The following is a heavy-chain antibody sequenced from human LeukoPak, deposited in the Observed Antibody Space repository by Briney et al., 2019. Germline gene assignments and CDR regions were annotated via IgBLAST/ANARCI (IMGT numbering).Heavy chain of an antibody. J-gene: IGHJ3*02. V-gene: IGHV3-23*01. CDR3: ARAIMGSTLQAFDI. Sequence: PGGSLRLSCAASGSTFSSYAMSWVRQAPGKGLEWVSSLSSSGSSTYYADAVKGRFTISRDNSKNTLYLQMNSLRAEDTAAYYCARAIMGSTLQAFDIWGQGTVAIVSS. CDR1: GSTFSSYA. D-gene: IGHD1-26*01. CDR2: LSSSGSST.